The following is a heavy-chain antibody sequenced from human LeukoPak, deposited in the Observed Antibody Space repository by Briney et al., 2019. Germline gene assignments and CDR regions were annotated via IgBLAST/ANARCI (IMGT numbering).Heavy chain of an antibody. CDR2: INPSGGST. D-gene: IGHD3-22*01. CDR1: GYTFTTYY. CDR3: ARDPKGDTSGYYYFDY. J-gene: IGHJ4*02. Sequence: GASVKVSCKASGYTFTTYYMHWVRQAPGQGLEWMGIINPSGGSTIYAQKFQGRVTMTRDMSTSTVCMELSSLRSEDTAVYYCARDPKGDTSGYYYFDYWGQGTLVTVSS. V-gene: IGHV1-46*01.